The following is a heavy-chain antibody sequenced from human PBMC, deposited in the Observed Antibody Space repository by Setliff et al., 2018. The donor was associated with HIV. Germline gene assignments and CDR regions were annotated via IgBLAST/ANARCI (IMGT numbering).Heavy chain of an antibody. D-gene: IGHD2-21*02. CDR1: GGSISSSNW. Sequence: TLSLTCAVSGGSISSSNWWSWVRQPPGKGLEWIGEIYHGGSTNYNPSLKSRVTISVDTSKNQISLKLTAVTAADSAVYYCAREGDGIDFWGQGTLVTVSS. V-gene: IGHV4-4*02. CDR3: AREGDGIDF. CDR2: IYHGGST. J-gene: IGHJ4*02.